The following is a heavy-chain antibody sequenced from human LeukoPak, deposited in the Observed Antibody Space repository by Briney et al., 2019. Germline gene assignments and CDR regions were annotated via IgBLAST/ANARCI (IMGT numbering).Heavy chain of an antibody. Sequence: GGSLRLSCAASGFTFSSYSMNWVRQAPGKGLEWVSYISSNSITIYYTDSVKGRFTISRDSAKNSLYLQMNSLRDEDTAVYYCARGYSALDYWGQGTLVTVSS. CDR2: ISSNSITI. CDR3: ARGYSALDY. CDR1: GFTFSSYS. J-gene: IGHJ4*02. D-gene: IGHD6-13*01. V-gene: IGHV3-48*02.